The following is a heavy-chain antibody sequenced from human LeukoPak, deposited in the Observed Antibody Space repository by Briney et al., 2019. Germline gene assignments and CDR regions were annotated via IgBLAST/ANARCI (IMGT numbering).Heavy chain of an antibody. CDR3: TRDQPSSGWGFDS. V-gene: IGHV3-21*06. CDR1: GFTFSAYS. Sequence: GGSLRLSCATSGFTFSAYSMNWVRHAPGKGLEGVAIINGRGFSIHYADSIKGRFTMSRDNTKDLYLQMTSLRADDTALYYCTRDQPSSGWGFDSWGRGTLVIVSS. J-gene: IGHJ4*02. D-gene: IGHD6-19*01. CDR2: INGRGFSI.